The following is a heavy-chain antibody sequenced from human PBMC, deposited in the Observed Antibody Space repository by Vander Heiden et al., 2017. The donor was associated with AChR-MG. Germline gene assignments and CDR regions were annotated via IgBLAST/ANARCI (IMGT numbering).Heavy chain of an antibody. CDR1: GFTFSDYY. CDR3: ARAGGRLRSDDSFDI. V-gene: IGHV3-11*06. Sequence: QVQLVESGGGLVKPGGSLTLSCAASGFTFSDYYMSWIRPAPGKGLEWVSYMATGTTSSYRSYADSVKGRFTISRDNAKNSLYLQMKSLRAEDTAVYYCARAGGRLRSDDSFDIWGQGTMVTVSS. CDR2: MATGTTSSYR. J-gene: IGHJ3*02. D-gene: IGHD3-10*01.